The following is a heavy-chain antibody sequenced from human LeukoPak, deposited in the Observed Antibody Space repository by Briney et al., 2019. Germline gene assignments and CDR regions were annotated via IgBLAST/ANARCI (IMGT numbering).Heavy chain of an antibody. J-gene: IGHJ3*02. CDR2: INQDGSKK. Sequence: GGSLRLSCAASGYIFSSHWVNWVRQAPGKGLEWVANINQDGSKKYYVDSVKGRFTISRDNAKNSLYLQMNSLRAEDTALYYCAKSGYSSSWYDDAFDIWGQGTMVTVSS. CDR3: AKSGYSSSWYDDAFDI. V-gene: IGHV3-7*03. D-gene: IGHD6-13*01. CDR1: GYIFSSHW.